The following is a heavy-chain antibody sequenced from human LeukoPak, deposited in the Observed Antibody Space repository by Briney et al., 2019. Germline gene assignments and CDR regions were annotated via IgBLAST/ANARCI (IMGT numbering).Heavy chain of an antibody. J-gene: IGHJ4*02. Sequence: SETLSLTCAAYGGSFSGYYWSWIRQPPGKGLEWIGEINHSGSTNYNPSLKSRVTISVDTSKNQFSLKLSSVTAADTAVYYCARKSSGWYPSQFDYWGQGTLVTVSS. CDR3: ARKSSGWYPSQFDY. CDR2: INHSGST. V-gene: IGHV4-34*01. D-gene: IGHD6-19*01. CDR1: GGSFSGYY.